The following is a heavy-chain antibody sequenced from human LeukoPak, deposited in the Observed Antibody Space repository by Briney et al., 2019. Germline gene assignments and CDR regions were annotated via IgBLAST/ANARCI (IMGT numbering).Heavy chain of an antibody. CDR1: GGTFSSYA. Sequence: EASVKVSCKASGGTFSSYAISWVRQAPGQGLEWMGGIIPIFGTANYAQKFQGRVTITADKSTSTAYMELRSLRSDDTAVYYCARVPPQFSGSYSNNWFDPWGQGTLVTVSS. D-gene: IGHD1-26*01. CDR2: IIPIFGTA. J-gene: IGHJ5*02. CDR3: ARVPPQFSGSYSNNWFDP. V-gene: IGHV1-69*06.